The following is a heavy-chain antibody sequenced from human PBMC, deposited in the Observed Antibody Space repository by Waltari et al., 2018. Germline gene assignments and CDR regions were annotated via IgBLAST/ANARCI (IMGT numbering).Heavy chain of an antibody. Sequence: EVQLVESGGGLVQPGGSLRLSCAASGFTFSSYWMHWVRQAPGKGLVWVSRINSDGSSTSYADSVKGRFTISRDNAKNSLYLQMNSLRAEDTAVYYCAGSTGELRGAFDIWGQGTMVTVSS. CDR3: AGSTGELRGAFDI. D-gene: IGHD3-10*01. V-gene: IGHV3-74*01. CDR1: GFTFSSYW. J-gene: IGHJ3*02. CDR2: INSDGSST.